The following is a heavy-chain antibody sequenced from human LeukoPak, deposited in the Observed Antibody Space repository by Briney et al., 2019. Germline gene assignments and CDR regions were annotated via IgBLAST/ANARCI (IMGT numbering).Heavy chain of an antibody. V-gene: IGHV1-24*01. D-gene: IGHD2/OR15-2a*01. Sequence: ASVKVSCKVSGYSATQLSMHWVRQIPGKGLEWMGGFDPEDGQKIYAQKFQGRVTMTDCTSTDTAYIEVSGLRSDDTAVYFCATTFRATDDDYYGMDVWGQGTTVTVSS. J-gene: IGHJ6*02. CDR3: ATTFRATDDDYYGMDV. CDR1: GYSATQLS. CDR2: FDPEDGQK.